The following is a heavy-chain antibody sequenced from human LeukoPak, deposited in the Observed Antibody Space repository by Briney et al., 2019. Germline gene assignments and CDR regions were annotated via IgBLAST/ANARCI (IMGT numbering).Heavy chain of an antibody. CDR3: AKAGSGWYFDY. D-gene: IGHD6-19*01. CDR1: GFTFSSYW. J-gene: IGHJ4*02. CDR2: ISGSGGST. Sequence: GGSLRLSCAASGFTFSSYWMHWVRQAPGKGLEWVSAISGSGGSTYYSDSVKGRFTISRDNSKNTLYLQMNSLRAEDTAVYYCAKAGSGWYFDYWGQGTLVTVSS. V-gene: IGHV3-23*01.